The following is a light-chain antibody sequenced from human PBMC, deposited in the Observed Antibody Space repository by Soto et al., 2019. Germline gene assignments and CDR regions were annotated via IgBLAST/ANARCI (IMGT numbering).Light chain of an antibody. V-gene: IGKV2-28*01. CDR2: LAS. J-gene: IGKJ1*01. CDR3: MQALQIRT. CDR1: QSLLHSNGYNY. Sequence: DIVMTQSPLSLPVTPGEPASISCRSSQSLLHSNGYNYLDWYLQKPGQSPQLLIYLASNRASGVPDRFSGSGSGTDCTLKISKVEAEDVGVYYCMQALQIRTVGQGTKVEIK.